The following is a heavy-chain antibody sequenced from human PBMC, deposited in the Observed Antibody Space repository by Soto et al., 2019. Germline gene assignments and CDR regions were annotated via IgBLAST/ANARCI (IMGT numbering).Heavy chain of an antibody. D-gene: IGHD4-17*01. CDR3: ATDAPSDYGDPRDFQH. V-gene: IGHV1-24*01. J-gene: IGHJ1*01. CDR2: FDPEDGET. CDR1: GYTLTELS. Sequence: ASVKVSCKVSGYTLTELSMHWVRQAPGKGLEWMGGFDPEDGETIYAQKFQGRVTMTEDTSTDTAYMELSSLRSEDTAVYYCATDAPSDYGDPRDFQHWGQGTLVTVSS.